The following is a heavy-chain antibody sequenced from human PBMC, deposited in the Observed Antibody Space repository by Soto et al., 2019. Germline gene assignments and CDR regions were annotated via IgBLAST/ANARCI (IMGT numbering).Heavy chain of an antibody. Sequence: ASVKVSCKASGYTFTSYGISWVRQAPGQGLEWMGWISAYNGNTNYAQKLQGRVTMTTDTSTSTAYMELRSLRSDDTAVYYCASGGLADIAARTGAFDIWGQGTMVTVSS. CDR2: ISAYNGNT. CDR1: GYTFTSYG. CDR3: ASGGLADIAARTGAFDI. V-gene: IGHV1-18*01. D-gene: IGHD6-6*01. J-gene: IGHJ3*02.